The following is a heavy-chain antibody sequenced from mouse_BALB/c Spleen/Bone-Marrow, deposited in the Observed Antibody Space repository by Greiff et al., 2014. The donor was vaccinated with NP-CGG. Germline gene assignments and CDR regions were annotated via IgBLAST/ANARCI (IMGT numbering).Heavy chain of an antibody. J-gene: IGHJ2*01. Sequence: VQLQQSGAELVKPGASVKLTCTASGFNIKDTYLHWVKQRPEQGLEWIGRIDPANGNSKYDPKFQGKATITADTSSNTAYLQLSSLTSEDTAVYYCAFITTVVEHYFDYWGQGTTLTVSS. CDR2: IDPANGNS. CDR3: AFITTVVEHYFDY. CDR1: GFNIKDTY. V-gene: IGHV14-3*02. D-gene: IGHD1-1*01.